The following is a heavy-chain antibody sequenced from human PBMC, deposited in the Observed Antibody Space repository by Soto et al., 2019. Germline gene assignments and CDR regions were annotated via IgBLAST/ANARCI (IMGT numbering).Heavy chain of an antibody. Sequence: EVQLLESGGGLVQPGGSLRLSCAASGFTFSSYAMSWVRQAPGKGLEWVSAISGSGGSTYYADSVKGRFTISRDNSKNPLYLQMNSLRAEDTAVYYCAAAYYYGSWSTWRAFDIWGQGTMVTVSS. D-gene: IGHD3-10*01. CDR1: GFTFSSYA. CDR3: AAAYYYGSWSTWRAFDI. V-gene: IGHV3-23*01. CDR2: ISGSGGST. J-gene: IGHJ3*02.